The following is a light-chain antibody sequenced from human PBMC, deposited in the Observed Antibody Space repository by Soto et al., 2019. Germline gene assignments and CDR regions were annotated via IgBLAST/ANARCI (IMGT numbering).Light chain of an antibody. Sequence: DIQMTQSPSTLSASVGDRVTITCRASQSISTWLAWYQQKPGKAPKILIYKASSLESGVPPRFSGSGSGTEFTLTISSLQPDDFATYYCQQYDGYSRTFGQGTKVEFK. CDR3: QQYDGYSRT. J-gene: IGKJ1*01. CDR1: QSISTW. V-gene: IGKV1-5*03. CDR2: KAS.